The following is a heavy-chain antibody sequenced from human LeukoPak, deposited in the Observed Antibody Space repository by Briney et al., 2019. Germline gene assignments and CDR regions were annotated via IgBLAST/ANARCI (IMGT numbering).Heavy chain of an antibody. J-gene: IGHJ4*02. D-gene: IGHD6-6*01. Sequence: GGSLRLSCVDSGFTFTNAWMSWVRQAPGKGLEWVSAISGSGGSTYHADSVKGRFTISRDNSKNTLYLQMNSLRAEDTAVYYCAKMGVVAARPGTFDYWGQGTLVTVSS. V-gene: IGHV3-23*01. CDR2: ISGSGGST. CDR3: AKMGVVAARPGTFDY. CDR1: GFTFTNAW.